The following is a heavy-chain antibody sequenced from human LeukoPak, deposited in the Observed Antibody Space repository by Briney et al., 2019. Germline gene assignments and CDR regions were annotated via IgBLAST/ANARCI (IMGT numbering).Heavy chain of an antibody. D-gene: IGHD3-10*01. CDR1: GYSISSGSY. CDR2: IYHSGST. Sequence: SETLSLTCTVSGYSISSGSYWGWIRQPPGKGLEWVGSIYHSGSTYHNPSLKSRVTISVDTSKNQFSLKLRSVTAADTAVYYCARSYYYGSGSFELDYWGQGTLVTVSS. CDR3: ARSYYYGSGSFELDY. V-gene: IGHV4-38-2*02. J-gene: IGHJ4*02.